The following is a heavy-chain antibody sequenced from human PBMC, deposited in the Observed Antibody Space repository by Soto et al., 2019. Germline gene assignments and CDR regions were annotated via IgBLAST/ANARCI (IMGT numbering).Heavy chain of an antibody. J-gene: IGHJ4*02. CDR3: SFAPNWTDQLTRY. V-gene: IGHV1-69*13. D-gene: IGHD1-1*01. Sequence: SVKVSCKASGGMFYSSAINWVRQAPGQGLEWMGGIVPMNGSPKYAQEFLGRVTISADASATTAYMDLSGLKSEDTAIYYCSFAPNWTDQLTRYWGRRTQVTVST. CDR1: GGMFYSSA. CDR2: IVPMNGSP.